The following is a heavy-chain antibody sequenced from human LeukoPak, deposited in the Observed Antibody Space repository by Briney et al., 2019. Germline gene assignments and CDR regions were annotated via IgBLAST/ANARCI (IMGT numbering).Heavy chain of an antibody. V-gene: IGHV3-7*01. CDR3: ATISAQTLDI. J-gene: IGHJ3*02. CDR2: IKPDGSDK. D-gene: IGHD5-24*01. CDR1: GFSFRSHW. Sequence: GGSLRLSCVGSGFSFRSHWVNWVRQSPGKGLEWVANIKPDGSDKYYVDSARGRFTVSRDNAKNSAFLQMNSLRAEETAIYYCATISAQTLDIWGQGTLVSVSS.